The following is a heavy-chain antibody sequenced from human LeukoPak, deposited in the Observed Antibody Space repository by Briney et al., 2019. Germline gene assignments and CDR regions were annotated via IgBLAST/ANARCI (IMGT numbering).Heavy chain of an antibody. D-gene: IGHD6-13*01. J-gene: IGHJ4*02. CDR3: ARDGQQLGGENDY. V-gene: IGHV4-61*02. Sequence: PSQTLSLTCTVSGGSISSGSYYWSWIRQPAGKGLEWIGRIYTSGSTNYNPSLKSRVTISVDTSKNQFSLKLSSVTAADTAVYYCARDGQQLGGENDYWGQGTLVTVSS. CDR2: IYTSGST. CDR1: GGSISSGSYY.